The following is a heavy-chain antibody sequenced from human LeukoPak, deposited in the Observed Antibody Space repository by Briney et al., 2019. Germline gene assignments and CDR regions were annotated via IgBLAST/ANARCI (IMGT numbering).Heavy chain of an antibody. J-gene: IGHJ6*03. CDR1: GYSFTGYY. D-gene: IGHD2-8*01. Sequence: RASMKVSCTASGYSFTGYYIHWVRQAPGQGLEWMGWINPDGDVTKSAQKFQGRVTMTTDKSINTVFMELSGLTSDDTALYYCARGPNHYYYMDFWGKGTTVSVSS. CDR2: INPDGDVT. V-gene: IGHV1-2*02. CDR3: ARGPNHYYYMDF.